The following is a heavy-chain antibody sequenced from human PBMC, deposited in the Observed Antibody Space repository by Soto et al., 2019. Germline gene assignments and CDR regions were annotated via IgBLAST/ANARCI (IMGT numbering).Heavy chain of an antibody. CDR3: ARASVPGIYGEDV. D-gene: IGHD2-2*01. Sequence: QVHLVQSGAEVKRPGSSVKVSCKASGGTFGNYAISWVRQAPGQGLEWMAGIMPVFGTVHYAQKFQGRLTITADKYTSTAYMALSSLRSEDTGVYYCARASVPGIYGEDVWGQGTTVTVTS. V-gene: IGHV1-69*06. CDR1: GGTFGNYA. J-gene: IGHJ6*02. CDR2: IMPVFGTV.